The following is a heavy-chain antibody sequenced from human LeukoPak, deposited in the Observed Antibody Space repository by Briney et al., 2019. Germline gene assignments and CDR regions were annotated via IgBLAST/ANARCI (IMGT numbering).Heavy chain of an antibody. CDR1: GFTFSSYA. V-gene: IGHV3-23*01. CDR3: AKAQYCSSTSCYSLDY. J-gene: IGHJ4*02. CDR2: ISGSGGST. Sequence: GGSLRLSCAASGFTFSSYAMSWVRQAPGKGLEWASAISGSGGSTYYADSVKGRFTISRDNSKNTLYLQMNSLRAEDTAVYYCAKAQYCSSTSCYSLDYWGQGTLVTVSS. D-gene: IGHD2-2*02.